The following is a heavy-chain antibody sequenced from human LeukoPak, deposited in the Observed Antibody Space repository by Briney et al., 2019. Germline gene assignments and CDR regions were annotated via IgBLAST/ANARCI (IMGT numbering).Heavy chain of an antibody. Sequence: PSEALSLTCTVSGGSISSYYWSWIWQPPGKGLEWIGYISYSGSTNYNPSLKSRVTISVDTSKHQFSLKLSAVTAADTAVYYCARGPHKFDYWGQGSLVTVSS. J-gene: IGHJ4*02. V-gene: IGHV4-59*01. CDR1: GGSISSYY. CDR3: ARGPHKFDY. CDR2: ISYSGST.